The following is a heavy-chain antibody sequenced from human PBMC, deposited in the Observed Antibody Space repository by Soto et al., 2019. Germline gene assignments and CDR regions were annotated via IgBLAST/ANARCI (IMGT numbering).Heavy chain of an antibody. CDR3: ASPMTYYYDSSGFSYRAHDAFDI. J-gene: IGHJ3*02. CDR2: IIPIFGTA. D-gene: IGHD3-22*01. Sequence: SVKVSCKASGYTFTSYAMHWVRQAPGQGLEWMGGIIPIFGTANYAQKFQGRVTITADESTSTAYMELSSLRSEDTAVYYCASPMTYYYDSSGFSYRAHDAFDIWGQGTMVTVSS. V-gene: IGHV1-69*13. CDR1: GYTFTSYA.